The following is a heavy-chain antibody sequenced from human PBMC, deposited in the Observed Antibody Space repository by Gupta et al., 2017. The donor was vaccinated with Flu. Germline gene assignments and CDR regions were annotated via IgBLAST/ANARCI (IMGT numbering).Heavy chain of an antibody. D-gene: IGHD5-12*01. CDR2: INPNSGGT. CDR1: GSTFTGYY. Sequence: QVQLVQSGAEVKKPGASVKVSCKASGSTFTGYYMNWLRQAPGQGLEWMGWINPNSGGTNYAQKFQGRVTMTRDTSISTAYMELSRLRSDDTAVYYCARLPYSGYDHPDDYWGQGTLVTVSS. CDR3: ARLPYSGYDHPDDY. V-gene: IGHV1-2*02. J-gene: IGHJ4*02.